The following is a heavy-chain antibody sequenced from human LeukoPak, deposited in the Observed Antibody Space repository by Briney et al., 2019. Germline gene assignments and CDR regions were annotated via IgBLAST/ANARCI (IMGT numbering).Heavy chain of an antibody. CDR1: GYTFTGYY. CDR3: ARADSSGYYEGVVDY. Sequence: ASVKVSCKASGYTFTGYYMHWVRQASGQGLEWMGRINPNSGGTNYAQKFQGRVTMTRDTSISTAYMELSRLRSDDTAVYYCARADSSGYYEGVVDYWGQGTLVTVSS. CDR2: INPNSGGT. D-gene: IGHD3-22*01. V-gene: IGHV1-2*06. J-gene: IGHJ4*02.